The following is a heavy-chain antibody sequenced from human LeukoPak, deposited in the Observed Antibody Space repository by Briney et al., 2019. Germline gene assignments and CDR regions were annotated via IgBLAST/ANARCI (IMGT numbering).Heavy chain of an antibody. D-gene: IGHD2-2*01. V-gene: IGHV1-69*01. J-gene: IGHJ5*02. CDR2: IIPIFGTA. Sequence: SVKVSCKASGGTFSSYAISWVRQAPGQGLEWMGGIIPIFGTANYAQKFQGRVTITADESTSTAYMELSSLRSEDTAVYYCAREGPAAHLSPNNWFDPWGQGTLVTVSS. CDR3: AREGPAAHLSPNNWFDP. CDR1: GGTFSSYA.